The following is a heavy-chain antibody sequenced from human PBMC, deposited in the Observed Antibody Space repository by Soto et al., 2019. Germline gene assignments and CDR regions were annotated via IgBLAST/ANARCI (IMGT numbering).Heavy chain of an antibody. J-gene: IGHJ4*02. D-gene: IGHD5-18*01. CDR2: IYSSGST. CDR1: GFTVSNNY. CDR3: ARGYSYTQPVFDY. V-gene: IGHV3-53*01. Sequence: PGGSLRLSCAASGFTVSNNYMTWVRQAPGKGLEWVSFIYSSGSTYCADSVKGRFTISRDNFKNTLYLQMNSLRAEDTAVYYCARGYSYTQPVFDYWGLGTQVTVSS.